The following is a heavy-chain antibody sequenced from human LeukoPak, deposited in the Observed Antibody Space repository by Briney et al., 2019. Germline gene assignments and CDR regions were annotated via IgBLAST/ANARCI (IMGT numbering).Heavy chain of an antibody. CDR3: ATDRSISVVPAAPPSSGAFDI. D-gene: IGHD2-2*01. Sequence: ASVKVSCKVSGYTLTELSMHRVRQAPGKGLEWMGGFDPEDGETIYAQKFQGRVTMTEDTSTDTAYMELSSLRSEDTAVYYCATDRSISVVPAAPPSSGAFDIWGQGTMVTVSS. CDR2: FDPEDGET. J-gene: IGHJ3*02. CDR1: GYTLTELS. V-gene: IGHV1-24*01.